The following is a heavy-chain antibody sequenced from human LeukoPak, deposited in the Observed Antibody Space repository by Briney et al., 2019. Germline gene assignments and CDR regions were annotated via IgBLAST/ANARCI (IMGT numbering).Heavy chain of an antibody. CDR3: ARNTPVVENAFDI. CDR2: IYYSGST. CDR1: GGSISSYY. D-gene: IGHD4-23*01. J-gene: IGHJ3*02. Sequence: SETLSLTCTVSGGSISSYYWSWIRQPPGKGLEWIGYIYYSGSTNYNPSLKSRVTISVDTSKNQFSLKLSSVTAADTAVYYCARNTPVVENAFDIWGQGTRVTVSS. V-gene: IGHV4-59*01.